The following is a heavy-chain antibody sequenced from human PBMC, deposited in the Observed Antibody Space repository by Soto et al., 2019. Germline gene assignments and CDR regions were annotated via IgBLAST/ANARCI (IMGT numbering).Heavy chain of an antibody. CDR2: ISSSSSYI. CDR3: ARDLTRYSSSWLADYYYYYGMDV. V-gene: IGHV3-21*01. D-gene: IGHD6-13*01. J-gene: IGHJ6*02. CDR1: GFTFSSYS. Sequence: KPXGSLRLACAASGFTFSSYSMNWVRQAPGKGLEWVSSISSSSSYIYYADSVKGRFTISRDNAKNSLYLQMNSLRAEDTAVYYCARDLTRYSSSWLADYYYYYGMDVWGQGTKVTVYS.